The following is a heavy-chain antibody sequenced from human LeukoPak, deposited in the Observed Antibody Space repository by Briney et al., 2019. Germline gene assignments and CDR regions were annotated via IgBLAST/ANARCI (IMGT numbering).Heavy chain of an antibody. D-gene: IGHD4-17*01. CDR2: ISYDGSNK. CDR1: GFTFSSYG. J-gene: IGHJ4*02. CDR3: AKVATVTSLVDY. V-gene: IGHV3-30*18. Sequence: GGSLRLSCAASGFTFSSYGMHWVRQAPGKGLEWVAVISYDGSNKYYADSVKGRFTISRDNSKNTLYLQMNSLRAEDTAVYYCAKVATVTSLVDYWGQGTLVTVSS.